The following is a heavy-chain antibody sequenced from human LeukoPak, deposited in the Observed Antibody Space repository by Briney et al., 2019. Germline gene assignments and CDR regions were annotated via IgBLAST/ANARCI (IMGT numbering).Heavy chain of an antibody. J-gene: IGHJ5*02. D-gene: IGHD1-26*01. CDR3: AREYEGALGWFDP. CDR2: ISSNGGST. CDR1: GFTFSSYG. Sequence: GGSLRLSCAASGFTFSSYGMHWVRQAPGKGLEYVSAISSNGGSTYYANSVKGRFTISRDNSKNTLYLQMGSLRAEDMAVYYCAREYEGALGWFDPWGQGTLVTVSS. V-gene: IGHV3-64*01.